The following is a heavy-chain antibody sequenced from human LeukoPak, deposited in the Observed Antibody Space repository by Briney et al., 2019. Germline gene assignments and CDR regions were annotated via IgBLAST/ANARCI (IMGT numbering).Heavy chain of an antibody. CDR1: GFTFSSYG. CDR2: ISYDGSNK. Sequence: PGGSLRLSCAASGFTFSSYGMHWVRQAPGKGLEWVAVISYDGSNKYYADSVKGRFTISRDNSKNTLYLQMNSLRAEDTAVYYCAKDAEQWLVLRYYFDYWGQGTLVTVSS. D-gene: IGHD6-19*01. V-gene: IGHV3-30*18. CDR3: AKDAEQWLVLRYYFDY. J-gene: IGHJ4*02.